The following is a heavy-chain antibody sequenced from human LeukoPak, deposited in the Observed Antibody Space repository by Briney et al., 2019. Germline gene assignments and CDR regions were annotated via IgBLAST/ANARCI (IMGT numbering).Heavy chain of an antibody. CDR2: ISIDGSSA. J-gene: IGHJ4*02. Sequence: PGGSLRLSCAASGFTFSTYWMHWVRHAPGKGLVWVSRISIDGSSATYADSVKGRFTISRDNAKNTLYLQMNSLRAEDTAVYFCARDSAPSIASRPYPDYWGQGTLVTVSS. CDR1: GFTFSTYW. D-gene: IGHD6-6*01. CDR3: ARDSAPSIASRPYPDY. V-gene: IGHV3-74*01.